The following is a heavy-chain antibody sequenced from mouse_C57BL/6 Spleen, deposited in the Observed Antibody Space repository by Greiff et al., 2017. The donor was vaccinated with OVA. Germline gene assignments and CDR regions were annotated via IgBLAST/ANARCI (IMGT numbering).Heavy chain of an antibody. Sequence: VQLQQPGAELVKPGASVKLSCKASGYTFTSYWMHWVKQRPGQGLEWIGMIHPNSGSTNYNEKFKSKATLTVDKSSSTAYMQLSSLTSEDSAVYYCARFPYSYYFDYWGQGTTLTVSS. CDR3: ARFPYSYYFDY. D-gene: IGHD1-1*01. CDR1: GYTFTSYW. J-gene: IGHJ2*01. CDR2: IHPNSGST. V-gene: IGHV1-64*01.